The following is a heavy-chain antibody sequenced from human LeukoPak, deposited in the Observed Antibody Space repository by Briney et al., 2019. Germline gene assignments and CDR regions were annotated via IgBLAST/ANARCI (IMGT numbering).Heavy chain of an antibody. V-gene: IGHV3-7*01. J-gene: IGHJ3*01. CDR1: GFTFSRHW. CDR3: ARDPGYSGFDV. CDR2: IKEDGSEK. Sequence: GGSLRLSCTASGFTFSRHWMSWVRQVPGKGPEFVANIKEDGSEKSYVDFVKGRFTISRDNVKKSVSLQMNSLRVEDTAVYYCARDPGYSGFDVWGQGIMVIVSS. D-gene: IGHD4-11*01.